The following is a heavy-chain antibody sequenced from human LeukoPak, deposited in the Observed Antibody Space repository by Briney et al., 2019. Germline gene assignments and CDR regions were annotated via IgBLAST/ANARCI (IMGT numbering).Heavy chain of an antibody. CDR1: WVTHSIYA. D-gene: IGHD1-26*01. CDR2: ISTSGGST. V-gene: IGHV3-23*01. J-gene: IGHJ4*02. Sequence: GGSLSLSCAASWVTHSIYAMSGLRQPPGKGLECVSGISTSGGSTYYADSVKVRFTISRDISKNTLYLQMNSLRDEDTAVHYCAKVVGGKGWVFDSWGQGTLVTVSS. CDR3: AKVVGGKGWVFDS.